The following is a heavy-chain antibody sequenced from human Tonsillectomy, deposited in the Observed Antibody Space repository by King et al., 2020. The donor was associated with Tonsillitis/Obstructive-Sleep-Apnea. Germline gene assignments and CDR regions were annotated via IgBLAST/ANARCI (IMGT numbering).Heavy chain of an antibody. J-gene: IGHJ3*02. Sequence: QLVQSGAEVKKPGASVKVSCKVSGYTLTELSMHWVRQAPGKGLEWMGGFDPEDGETIYAQKFQGRVTMTEDTSTDTAYMELSSLSSEDTAVDYCATGYSYGYSDAFDIWGQGTMVTVSS. CDR3: ATGYSYGYSDAFDI. D-gene: IGHD5-18*01. CDR1: GYTLTELS. V-gene: IGHV1-24*01. CDR2: FDPEDGET.